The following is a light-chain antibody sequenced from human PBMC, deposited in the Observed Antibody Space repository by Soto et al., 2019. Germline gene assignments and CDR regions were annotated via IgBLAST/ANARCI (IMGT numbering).Light chain of an antibody. CDR3: QQFGSSPYT. CDR1: QSIRNNY. Sequence: EIVLTQSPGTLSLSPGDRATLSCRASQSIRNNYLAWYQQKPGQAPRLLIYGASGRATGIPDRFSGSGSGTDFTLTISSLEPQDFAMFYCQQFGSSPYTFGQGTKLEI. V-gene: IGKV3-20*01. CDR2: GAS. J-gene: IGKJ2*01.